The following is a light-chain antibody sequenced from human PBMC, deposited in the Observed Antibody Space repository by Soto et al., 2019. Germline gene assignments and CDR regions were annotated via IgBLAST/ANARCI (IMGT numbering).Light chain of an antibody. CDR3: QQYNTYPLT. V-gene: IGKV1-5*01. CDR2: DAS. Sequence: DIQMTQSPSTLSASVGDRVTITCRASQTISNWLAWYQQKPGKAPKVLIYDASTLDGGVPSRFSGRRSGTDFTLTISSLQPSDFATYYCQQYNTYPLTFGGGTMVDIK. J-gene: IGKJ4*01. CDR1: QTISNW.